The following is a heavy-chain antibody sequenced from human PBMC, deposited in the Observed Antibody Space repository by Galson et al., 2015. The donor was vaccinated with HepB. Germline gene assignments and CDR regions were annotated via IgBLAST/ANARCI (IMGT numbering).Heavy chain of an antibody. V-gene: IGHV1-8*01. CDR3: ARGSPRGDDAFDI. CDR2: MSPNSGNT. Sequence: SVKVSCKASGYTFTSYDINWVRQATGQGLEWMGWMSPNSGNTGYAQKFQGRVTMTRNTSISTAYMELSSLRSEDTAVYYCARGSPRGDDAFDIWGQGTMVTVSS. J-gene: IGHJ3*02. CDR1: GYTFTSYD. D-gene: IGHD3-16*01.